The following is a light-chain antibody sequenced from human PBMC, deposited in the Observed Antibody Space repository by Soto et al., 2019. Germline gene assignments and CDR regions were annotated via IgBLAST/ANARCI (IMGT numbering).Light chain of an antibody. V-gene: IGKV3-20*01. J-gene: IGKJ1*01. CDR1: RSLSSGY. CDR3: QQYGDSPRT. CDR2: DAS. Sequence: IVLVQSPGTLSLSPGERATLSCRASRSLSSGYLAWYQQKPGQAPRLLFYDASRRATGTPDRFSVSGSGTDFTLTISRLEPEDFAVYYCQQYGDSPRTFGQGTKVEIK.